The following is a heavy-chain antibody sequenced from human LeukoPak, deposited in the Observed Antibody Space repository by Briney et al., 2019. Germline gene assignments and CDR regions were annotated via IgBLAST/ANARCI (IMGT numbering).Heavy chain of an antibody. D-gene: IGHD3-22*01. Sequence: TGGSLRLSCAASGFSFSRYGMKWVRQAPGKGLGWLSYIRSSDSTTYYADSVKGRFTISRDNAKNSLYLQMDRLRVEDTAVYYCAKRADSSAHSFDYWGQGTLVTVSS. CDR1: GFSFSRYG. CDR3: AKRADSSAHSFDY. J-gene: IGHJ4*02. V-gene: IGHV3-48*04. CDR2: IRSSDSTT.